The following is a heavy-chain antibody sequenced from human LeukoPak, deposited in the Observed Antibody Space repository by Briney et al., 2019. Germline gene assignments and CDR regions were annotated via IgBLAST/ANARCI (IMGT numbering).Heavy chain of an antibody. D-gene: IGHD2-21*01. Sequence: GGSLRLSCVASRFTFTNYGMNWVRQTPGKGLEWVSVIYSGGSTYYADSVKGRFTISRDNSKDTLYLQIHSLRAEDTAVYYCAKDRGDFFASCDHWGQGTLVTVSS. CDR3: AKDRGDFFASCDH. CDR1: RFTFTNYG. J-gene: IGHJ4*02. V-gene: IGHV3-NL1*01. CDR2: IYSGGST.